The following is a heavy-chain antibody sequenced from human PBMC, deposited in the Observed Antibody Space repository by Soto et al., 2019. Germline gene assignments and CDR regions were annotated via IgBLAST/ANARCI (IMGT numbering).Heavy chain of an antibody. Sequence: ASVKVSCKTSGYTFTSYDINWVRQATGQGLEWVGWMFPNNGDTGYAEKFQGRVTMTRNTSISTAYLELSSLGFEDTAVYYCARASTETFDYWGQGTLVTVSS. V-gene: IGHV1-8*01. CDR3: ARASTETFDY. CDR1: GYTFTSYD. CDR2: MFPNNGDT. J-gene: IGHJ4*02.